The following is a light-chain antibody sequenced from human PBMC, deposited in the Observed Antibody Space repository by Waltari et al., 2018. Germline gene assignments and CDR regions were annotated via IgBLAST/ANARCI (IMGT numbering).Light chain of an antibody. CDR3: QQYYSTPQT. Sequence: DIVMTQSPDSLAVSLGERAPINCKSSQSVLYSSNNKNYLAWYQQKPGQPPKLLMYWASTREAGVPDRFSGSGSGTDFTLTISSLQAEDVAVYYCQQYYSTPQTFGGGTKVEIK. V-gene: IGKV4-1*01. CDR2: WAS. CDR1: QSVLYSSNNKNY. J-gene: IGKJ4*01.